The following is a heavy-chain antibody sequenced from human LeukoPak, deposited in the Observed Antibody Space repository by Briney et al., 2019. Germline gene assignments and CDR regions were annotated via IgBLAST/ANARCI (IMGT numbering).Heavy chain of an antibody. D-gene: IGHD6-13*01. CDR1: GGSISSYY. J-gene: IGHJ6*02. CDR2: IYYSGST. Sequence: SETLSLTCTVSGGSISSYYWSWIRQPPGKGLEWIGYIYYSGSTNYNPSLKSRVTISVDTSKNQFSLKLSSVTAADTAVYYRARLKKGYSPLEGMDVWGQGTTVTVSS. CDR3: ARLKKGYSPLEGMDV. V-gene: IGHV4-59*08.